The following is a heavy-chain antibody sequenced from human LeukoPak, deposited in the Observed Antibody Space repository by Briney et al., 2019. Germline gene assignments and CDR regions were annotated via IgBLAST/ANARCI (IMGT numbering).Heavy chain of an antibody. Sequence: GGSLRLSCAASGFTFSSYWMSWVRQAPGKGLGWVANIKQDGSEKYYVDSVKGRFTISRDNAKNSLYLQVNNLRAEDTAVYYCARGPSSNWSGLDFWGQGTLLTVSS. J-gene: IGHJ4*02. D-gene: IGHD6-13*01. V-gene: IGHV3-7*01. CDR2: IKQDGSEK. CDR3: ARGPSSNWSGLDF. CDR1: GFTFSSYW.